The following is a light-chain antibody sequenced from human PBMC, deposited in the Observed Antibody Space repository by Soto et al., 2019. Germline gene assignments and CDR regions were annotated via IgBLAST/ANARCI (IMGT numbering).Light chain of an antibody. J-gene: IGLJ1*01. CDR3: SAYAGSNTFV. CDR2: EVT. Sequence: QSALAQPPSASGSPGKSATISCTGTSSDVGDNYVSWYQQHLGKAPKLIIYEVTLRPSGVPDRFSGSKSGNTASLTVSGLQADDEADYYCSAYAGSNTFVFGTGTKLTVL. CDR1: SSDVGDNY. V-gene: IGLV2-8*01.